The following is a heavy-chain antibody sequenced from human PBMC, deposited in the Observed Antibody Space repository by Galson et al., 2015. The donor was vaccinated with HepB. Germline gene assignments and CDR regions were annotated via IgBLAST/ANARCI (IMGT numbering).Heavy chain of an antibody. D-gene: IGHD2-2*01. J-gene: IGHJ4*02. CDR1: GYPFTAYF. Sequence: SVKVSCKASGYPFTAYFIHWVRQAPGQGLQWMGWIDPKSGGANYAQIFQVRVTMTRDTSISTAYMDLSSLRSDDTAVYYCTRDRHPPSAPFDYWGQGTLVTVSS. CDR3: TRDRHPPSAPFDY. V-gene: IGHV1-2*02. CDR2: IDPKSGGA.